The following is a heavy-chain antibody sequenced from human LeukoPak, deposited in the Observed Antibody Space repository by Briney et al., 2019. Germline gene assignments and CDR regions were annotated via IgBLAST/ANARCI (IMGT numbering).Heavy chain of an antibody. CDR2: IYPGGFDI. CDR3: ATLAAPSAPYYFDY. V-gene: IGHV5-51*01. CDR1: GYSFISYW. J-gene: IGHJ4*02. Sequence: GESLKISCKSSGYSFISYWIGWVRQMPGKGLEWMGIIYPGGFDIRYSPSFQGQVTISVDKSISTAYLQWSSLKASDTAMYYCATLAAPSAPYYFDYWGQGTLVTVSS. D-gene: IGHD6-6*01.